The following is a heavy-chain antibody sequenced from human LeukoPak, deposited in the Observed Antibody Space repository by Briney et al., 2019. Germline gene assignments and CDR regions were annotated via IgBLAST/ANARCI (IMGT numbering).Heavy chain of an antibody. V-gene: IGHV1-8*01. Sequence: GASVKVSCKASGYTFTSYDINWVRQATGQGLERMGWMNPNSGNTGYAQKFQGRVTMTRYTSISTAYMELSSLRSEDTAVYYCARGPRIMITFGGVIVQNWFDPWGQGTLVTVSS. J-gene: IGHJ5*02. CDR3: ARGPRIMITFGGVIVQNWFDP. CDR1: GYTFTSYD. D-gene: IGHD3-16*02. CDR2: MNPNSGNT.